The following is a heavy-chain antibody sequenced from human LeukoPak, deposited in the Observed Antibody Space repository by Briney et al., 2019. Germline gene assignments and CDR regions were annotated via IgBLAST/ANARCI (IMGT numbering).Heavy chain of an antibody. V-gene: IGHV1-69*13. Sequence: SVTVSCKASGGTFSSYAISWVRQAPGQGLEWMGGIIPIFGTANYAQKFQGRVTITADESTSTAYMELSSLRSEDTAVYYCADLVYCSSSSCYEPFNQTWGQGTLVTVSP. CDR3: ADLVYCSSSSCYEPFNQT. CDR2: IIPIFGTA. CDR1: GGTFSSYA. J-gene: IGHJ4*02. D-gene: IGHD2-2*01.